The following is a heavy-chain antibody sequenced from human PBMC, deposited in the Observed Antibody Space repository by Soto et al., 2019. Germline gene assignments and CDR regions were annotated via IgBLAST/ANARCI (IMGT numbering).Heavy chain of an antibody. CDR3: ARDILFDY. CDR1: EYTFTNYA. D-gene: IGHD2-15*01. V-gene: IGHV1-3*05. CDR2: INAGNGNT. J-gene: IGHJ4*02. Sequence: QVQLVQSGAEEKKPGASVKVSCKASEYTFTNYALHWVRQAPGQRLEWMGWINAGNGNTKYSQKFQGRVTITRDTSASTAYMELGSLRSEDTAVYYCARDILFDYWGQGTLVTVSS.